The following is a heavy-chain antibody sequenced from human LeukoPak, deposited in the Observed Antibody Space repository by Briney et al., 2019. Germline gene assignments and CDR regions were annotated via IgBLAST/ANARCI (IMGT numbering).Heavy chain of an antibody. CDR1: GGSLSSHY. J-gene: IGHJ4*02. CDR3: ERDTFGSGSYFRY. Sequence: SETLSLTCTVSGGSLSSHYWSWIRQPPGKGLEWIGHIYYSGDTNYNPSLKGRVTISIDTSKIHFSLKLSSVTAADTAVYYCERDTFGSGSYFRYWGQGTLVTVSS. V-gene: IGHV4-59*11. CDR2: IYYSGDT. D-gene: IGHD3-10*01.